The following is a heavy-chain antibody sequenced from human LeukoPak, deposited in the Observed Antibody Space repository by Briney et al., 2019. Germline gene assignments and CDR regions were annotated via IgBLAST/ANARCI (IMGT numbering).Heavy chain of an antibody. V-gene: IGHV3-30-3*01. Sequence: GGSLRLTCAASASTFSNDAIHWVRQAPGKGLEWVAVVSYDETNKYYADSVKGRFTISRDNSKNTVYLQMSSLRAEDTAMYYCARAFGCSGTSCHARWGYYYYAMDVWGQGTTVTVSS. CDR1: ASTFSNDA. J-gene: IGHJ6*02. CDR3: ARAFGCSGTSCHARWGYYYYAMDV. CDR2: VSYDETNK. D-gene: IGHD2-2*01.